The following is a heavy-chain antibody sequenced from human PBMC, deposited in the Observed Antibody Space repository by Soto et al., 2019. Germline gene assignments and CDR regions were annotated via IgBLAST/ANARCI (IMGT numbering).Heavy chain of an antibody. Sequence: QVTLKESGPTLVKPTQTLTLTCTFSGFSLSSSGVGVGWIRQPPGKALEWLALIFWDDDKRYSPSLRSRLAITKDPSRNQVVLTLPNMDPVDTATYYCAHRLGEFGSRLAFDYWGQGTLVTVSS. CDR3: AHRLGEFGSRLAFDY. D-gene: IGHD3-16*01. CDR2: IFWDDDK. CDR1: GFSLSSSGVG. J-gene: IGHJ4*02. V-gene: IGHV2-5*02.